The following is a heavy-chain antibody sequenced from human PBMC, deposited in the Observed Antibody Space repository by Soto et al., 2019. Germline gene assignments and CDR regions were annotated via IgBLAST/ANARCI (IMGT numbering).Heavy chain of an antibody. D-gene: IGHD5-18*01. J-gene: IGHJ3*02. CDR3: SRKGYTPEPDAFDM. CDR1: GDSVSSNRAA. V-gene: IGHV6-1*01. Sequence: PSQTLSLTCAISGDSVSSNRAAWNWIRQSPSRGLEWRGRTYDRSKWYNDSAISVKSRITINPDTSKNQFSLQLNSVTPEDTAVYYCSRKGYTPEPDAFDMWAQRTMVTVSS. CDR2: TYDRSKWYN.